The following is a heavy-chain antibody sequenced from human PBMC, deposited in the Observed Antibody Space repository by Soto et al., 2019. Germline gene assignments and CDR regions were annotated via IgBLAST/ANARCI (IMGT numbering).Heavy chain of an antibody. J-gene: IGHJ4*02. CDR2: SRNKAKSYST. D-gene: IGHD1-26*01. CDR1: GITFSDHY. V-gene: IGHV3-72*01. CDR3: AILEGA. Sequence: EVQLVESGGGLVQPGESLTLSCAVSGITFSDHYMEWVRQAPGKGLEWVARSRNKAKSYSTDFAASVKGRFTISRDESKISLYLQMNSLKTEDTAVYYCAILEGAWGQGTLVHVSS.